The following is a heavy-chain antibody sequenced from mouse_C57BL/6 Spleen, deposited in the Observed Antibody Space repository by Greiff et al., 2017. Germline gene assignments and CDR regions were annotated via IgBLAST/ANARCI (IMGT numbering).Heavy chain of an antibody. J-gene: IGHJ2*01. V-gene: IGHV5-16*01. CDR3: ARGTNLYYFDY. CDR1: GFTFSDYY. CDR2: INYDGSST. Sequence: EVKLVESEGGLVQPGSSMKLSCTASGFTFSDYYMAWVRQVPEKGLEWVANINYDGSSTYYLDSLKSRFIISRDNAKNILYLQMSSLKSEDTATYYCARGTNLYYFDYWGQGTTLTVSS.